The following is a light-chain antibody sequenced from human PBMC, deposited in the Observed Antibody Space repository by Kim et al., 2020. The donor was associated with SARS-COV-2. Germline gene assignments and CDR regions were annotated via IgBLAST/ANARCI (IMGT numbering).Light chain of an antibody. Sequence: ALGQKVRITCQGDSRRTYDASWYQQKPGQAPILVFYGRNNRPSGIPDRFSGSSSGNTASLTVTGAQAVDEADYYCNSRDNSGDHVVFGGGTQLTVL. CDR3: NSRDNSGDHVV. CDR2: GRN. V-gene: IGLV3-19*01. J-gene: IGLJ3*02. CDR1: SRRTYD.